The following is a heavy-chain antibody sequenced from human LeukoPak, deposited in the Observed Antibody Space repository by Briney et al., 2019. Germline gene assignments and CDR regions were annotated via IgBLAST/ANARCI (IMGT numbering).Heavy chain of an antibody. V-gene: IGHV3-7*01. D-gene: IGHD6-13*01. CDR1: GFTFSSYW. CDR3: ARESYNSSWYAHAIDI. J-gene: IGHJ3*02. Sequence: TGGSLRLSCAASGFTFSSYWMSWVRQGPGKGLEWVANIKQDGSEKYYVDSVKGRFTISRDNAKNSLYLQMNSLRAEDTAVYYCARESYNSSWYAHAIDIWGQGTMVTVSS. CDR2: IKQDGSEK.